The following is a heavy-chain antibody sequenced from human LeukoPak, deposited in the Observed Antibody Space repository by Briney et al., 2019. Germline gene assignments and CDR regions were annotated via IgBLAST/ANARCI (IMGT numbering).Heavy chain of an antibody. CDR2: ISSSSSYI. V-gene: IGHV3-21*01. J-gene: IGHJ4*02. CDR3: ARARGRTTRH. Sequence: GGSLRLSCAASGFTFSSYSMNWVRKAPGKGLEWVSSISSSSSYIYYADSVKGRFTFSRDNAKNSLYLQMNSLRAEDTAVYYCARARGRTTRHWGQGTLVTVSS. D-gene: IGHD2/OR15-2a*01. CDR1: GFTFSSYS.